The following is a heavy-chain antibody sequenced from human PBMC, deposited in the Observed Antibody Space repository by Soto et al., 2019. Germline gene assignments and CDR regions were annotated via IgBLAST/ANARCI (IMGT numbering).Heavy chain of an antibody. CDR1: GYTFTSYA. CDR2: INAGNGNT. Sequence: GASVKVSCKASGYTFTSYAMHLVRSATGQRLEWMGWINAGNGNTKSSQKFHGRVNITRETSASTAYMELSSQRSDAPAAYSCASTDPGSIAGAGRYYYNYDMDVWGQETTVTVSS. J-gene: IGHJ6*02. V-gene: IGHV1-3*01. D-gene: IGHD6-13*01. CDR3: ASTDPGSIAGAGRYYYNYDMDV.